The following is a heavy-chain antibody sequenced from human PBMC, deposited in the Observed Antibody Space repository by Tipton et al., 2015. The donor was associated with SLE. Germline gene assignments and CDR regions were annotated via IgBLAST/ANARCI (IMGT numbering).Heavy chain of an antibody. J-gene: IGHJ4*02. V-gene: IGHV1-8*01. CDR2: MNPDTDRT. Sequence: QLVQSGAEMKKPGASVKVSCKASGYTFISYDINWVRQAPGQGLEWMGWMNPDTDRTGYAQKFQGRVTMTRDSSISTAYMELSSLRSDDTAVYYCARSGDLDFWGQGTQVTVSS. D-gene: IGHD7-27*01. CDR3: ARSGDLDF. CDR1: GYTFISYD.